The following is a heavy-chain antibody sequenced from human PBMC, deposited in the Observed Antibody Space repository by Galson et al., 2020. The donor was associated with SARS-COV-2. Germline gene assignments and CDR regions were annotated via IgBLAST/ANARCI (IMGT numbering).Heavy chain of an antibody. J-gene: IGHJ4*02. CDR2: INAVNGNT. CDR1: GYTFTSYA. V-gene: IGHV1-3*01. Sequence: RQEASVQVSCKASGYTFTSYAMHWVRQAPGQRIEWRGWINAVNGNTKYTQKFQGRVTITRDTSASTAYMKLSSLRSEDTAVYYCARAVVVVAATTFDYWGQGTLVTVSS. D-gene: IGHD2-15*01. CDR3: ARAVVVVAATTFDY.